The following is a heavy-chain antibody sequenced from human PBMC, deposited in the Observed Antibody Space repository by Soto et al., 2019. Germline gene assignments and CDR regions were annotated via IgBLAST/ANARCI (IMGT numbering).Heavy chain of an antibody. CDR2: IYCDDDE. Sequence: SGPTLFNPTHTLTLTCTFSVFSLTTSGVGLVWIRHPPGKALDFLALIYCDDDERYSPSLQIRLTITKDASRNQVVLAMTNMEPVDTATYYCANMNTVTNFDYWGQGTLVTVSS. J-gene: IGHJ4*02. CDR1: VFSLTTSGVG. CDR3: ANMNTVTNFDY. V-gene: IGHV2-5*02. D-gene: IGHD4-17*01.